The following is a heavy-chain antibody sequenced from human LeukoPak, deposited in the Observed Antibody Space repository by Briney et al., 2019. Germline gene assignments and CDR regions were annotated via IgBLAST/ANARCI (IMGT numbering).Heavy chain of an antibody. CDR2: IIPIFGTA. CDR3: ARVVKPRYYDFWSGYFDY. V-gene: IGHV1-69*05. D-gene: IGHD3-3*01. Sequence: SVKVSCKASGGTLSSYAISWVRQAPGQGLEWMGGIIPIFGTANYAQKFLGRVTITTDESTSTAYMELSSLRSEDTAVYYCARVVKPRYYDFWSGYFDYWGQGTLVTVSS. CDR1: GGTLSSYA. J-gene: IGHJ4*02.